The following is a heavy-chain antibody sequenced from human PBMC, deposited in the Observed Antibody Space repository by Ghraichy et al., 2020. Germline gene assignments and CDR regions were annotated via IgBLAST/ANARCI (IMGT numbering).Heavy chain of an antibody. J-gene: IGHJ6*02. CDR3: GRDSSGLGDLLDV. CDR2: ISSGGTTM. D-gene: IGHD6-19*01. Sequence: GGSLRLSCAASEFSLSDYEMSWVRQAPGKGLEWISYISSGGTTMFYADSVKGRFTISRDNAKNSLYLQMNSLRADDTAVYYCGRDSSGLGDLLDVWGQGTTVTFSS. CDR1: EFSLSDYE. V-gene: IGHV3-48*03.